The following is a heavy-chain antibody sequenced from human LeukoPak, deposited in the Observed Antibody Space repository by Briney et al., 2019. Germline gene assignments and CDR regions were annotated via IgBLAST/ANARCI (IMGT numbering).Heavy chain of an antibody. CDR1: GDFTSSRDSY. CDR3: ERLVDGTPLTGWFDP. D-gene: IGHD7-27*01. CDR2: IYYSGIT. V-gene: IGHV4-39*07. J-gene: IGHJ5*02. Sequence: SETLSLTCTVTGDFTSSRDSYWGCIRQPPGKGLEWIGSIYYSGITYHNPSLKSRVTISVDRSKNQFSLKLSSVTAADTAVYYCERLVDGTPLTGWFDPWGEGTLVTVSS.